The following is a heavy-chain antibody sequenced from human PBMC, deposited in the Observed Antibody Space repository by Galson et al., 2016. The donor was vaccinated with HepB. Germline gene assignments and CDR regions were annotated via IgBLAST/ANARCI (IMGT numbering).Heavy chain of an antibody. Sequence: SLRLSCAASGFTFRDYGVSWVRQAPGKGLEWVSAISGTGGSTWYADSVKGRFTISRDNSINTLYLQMDSLRVEDTARYYCAKDPYFYYAMDVWGQGTTVTVSS. J-gene: IGHJ6*02. CDR3: AKDPYFYYAMDV. V-gene: IGHV3-23*01. CDR1: GFTFRDYG. CDR2: ISGTGGST.